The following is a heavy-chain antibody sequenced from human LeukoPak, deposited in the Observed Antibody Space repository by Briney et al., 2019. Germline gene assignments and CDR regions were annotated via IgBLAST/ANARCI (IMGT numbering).Heavy chain of an antibody. CDR3: AKWGDYDVLTGYYVSDY. CDR2: ITGSGGNT. CDR1: GFTFSNYA. D-gene: IGHD3-9*01. Sequence: QPGASLRLSCAASGFTFSNYAMSWVRQAPGKGLEWVSAITGSGGNTYYADSVKGRFTISRDNSKNTVFLQMNSLRAEDTAVYYCAKWGDYDVLTGYYVSDYWGQGTLVTASS. J-gene: IGHJ4*02. V-gene: IGHV3-23*01.